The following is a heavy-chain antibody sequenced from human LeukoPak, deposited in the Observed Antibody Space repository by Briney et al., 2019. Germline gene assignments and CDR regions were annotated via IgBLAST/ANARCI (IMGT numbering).Heavy chain of an antibody. D-gene: IGHD3-16*01. CDR2: IRPDGSST. V-gene: IGHV3-74*01. CDR1: GFPFSTYW. CDR3: ARELNGYGYYFFDY. J-gene: IGHJ4*02. Sequence: GGSLRLSCAASGFPFSTYWMYWVRQAPGKGLVWVSRIRPDGSSTTYADSVKGRFTISRDNAKNSLYLQMNGLGAEDTAVYYCARELNGYGYYFFDYWGPGTLVTVSS.